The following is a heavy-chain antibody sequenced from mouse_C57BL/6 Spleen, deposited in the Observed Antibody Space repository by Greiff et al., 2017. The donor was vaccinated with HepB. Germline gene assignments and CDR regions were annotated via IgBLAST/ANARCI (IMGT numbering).Heavy chain of an antibody. D-gene: IGHD1-1*01. CDR2: IHPNSGST. Sequence: QVQLKQPGAELVKPGASVKLSCKASGYTFTSYWMHWVKQRPGQGLEWIGMIHPNSGSTNYNEKFKSKATLTVDKSSSTAYMQLSSLTSEDSAVYYCARDYGSSWFAYWGQGTLVTVSA. V-gene: IGHV1-64*01. CDR3: ARDYGSSWFAY. J-gene: IGHJ3*01. CDR1: GYTFTSYW.